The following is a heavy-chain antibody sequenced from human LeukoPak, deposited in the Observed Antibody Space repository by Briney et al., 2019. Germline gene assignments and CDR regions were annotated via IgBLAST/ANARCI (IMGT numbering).Heavy chain of an antibody. CDR3: ARGERSPAALDY. CDR2: ISYDGSNK. Sequence: PGGSLRLSCAASGFTFSSYAMHWVGQAPGKGLEWVAVISYDGSNKYYADSVKGRFTISRDNSKNTLYLQMNSLRAEDTAVYYCARGERSPAALDYWGQGTLVTVSS. CDR1: GFTFSSYA. J-gene: IGHJ4*02. D-gene: IGHD6-13*01. V-gene: IGHV3-30*04.